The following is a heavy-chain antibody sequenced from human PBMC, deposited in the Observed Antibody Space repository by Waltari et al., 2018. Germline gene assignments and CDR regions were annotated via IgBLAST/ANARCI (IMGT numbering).Heavy chain of an antibody. CDR3: ARGSYSSGCDF. V-gene: IGHV3-30*03. CDR2: ILSDGSNE. J-gene: IGHJ4*02. CDR1: GFTFRNYG. D-gene: IGHD6-19*01. Sequence: QLVGSGGGVVQPRGSLRLSWSASGFTFRNYGMHWVRQSPGKGLEWVAVILSDGSNEYYADSVKGRFTISRDNSKNTLYLQMNSLRVQDTAVYYCARGSYSSGCDFWGQGTQVTVSS.